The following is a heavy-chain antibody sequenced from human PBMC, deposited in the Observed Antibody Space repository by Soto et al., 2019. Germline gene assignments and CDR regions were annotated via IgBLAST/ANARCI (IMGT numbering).Heavy chain of an antibody. CDR3: ARQASYTNFGAGHGIYV. CDR1: GYSFTSYW. V-gene: IGHV5-51*01. CDR2: IYPGDSDT. Sequence: GESLKISCKGSGYSFTSYWIGWVRQMPGKGLEWMGIIYPGDSDTRYSPSFQGQVTISADKSISTAYLQWSSLKASDTAMYYCARQASYTNFGAGHGIYVWAQRTTVTVS. J-gene: IGHJ6*02. D-gene: IGHD3-3*01.